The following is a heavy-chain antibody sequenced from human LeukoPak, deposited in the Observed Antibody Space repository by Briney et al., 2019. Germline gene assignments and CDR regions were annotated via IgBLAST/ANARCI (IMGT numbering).Heavy chain of an antibody. CDR1: RFTVSSNY. CDR3: ARASLWFGEALRGY. V-gene: IGHV3-66*01. J-gene: IGHJ4*02. D-gene: IGHD3-10*01. Sequence: GSLRLSCAASRFTVSSNYMSWVRQAPGKGLEWVSVIYSGGNTYYADSVKGRFTISRDNSKNTLYLQMNSLRAEDTAVYYCARASLWFGEALRGYWGQGTLVTVSS. CDR2: IYSGGNT.